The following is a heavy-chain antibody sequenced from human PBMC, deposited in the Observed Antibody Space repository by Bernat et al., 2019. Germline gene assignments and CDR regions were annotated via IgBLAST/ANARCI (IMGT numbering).Heavy chain of an antibody. J-gene: IGHJ3*01. V-gene: IGHV3-48*01. Sequence: EVQLVESGGGLVQPGGSLRLSCTASGFTFSSYPMNWVRQAPGKGLEWVSNIRDTSSGMYYADSVRGRFTISRDNANSSLYLQMNSLRAEDTAVYYCVRDDKFAFDVWGQGTVVTVSS. CDR2: IRDTSSGM. CDR3: VRDDKFAFDV. CDR1: GFTFSSYP.